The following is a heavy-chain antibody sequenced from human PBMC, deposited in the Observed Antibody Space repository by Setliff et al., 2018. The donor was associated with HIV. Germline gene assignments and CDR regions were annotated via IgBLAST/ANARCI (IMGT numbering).Heavy chain of an antibody. J-gene: IGHJ4*02. CDR3: ARTSVITLALDY. CDR2: IYYSGST. V-gene: IGHV4-39*01. D-gene: IGHD3-16*01. Sequence: SETLSLTCTVSGGSISSSSYYWGWIRQPPGKGLEWIGSIYYSGSTYSNPSLKSRVTISVDTSKNQFSLKLSSVTAADTAVFYCARTSVITLALDYWGQGTLVTVSS. CDR1: GGSISSSSYY.